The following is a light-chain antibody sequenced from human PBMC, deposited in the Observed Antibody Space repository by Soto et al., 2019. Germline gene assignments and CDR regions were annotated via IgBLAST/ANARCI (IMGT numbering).Light chain of an antibody. V-gene: IGKV3-20*01. CDR2: GAS. CDR3: QQYHDTGT. Sequence: EIVLTQSPGTLSLSPGERATLSCRASQSISSSFLARYQQKPGQAPRLLISGASNRATGIPDRFGGSGSGTDFTLTINRLEPEDFAVYYCQQYHDTGTFGQGTKVEIK. CDR1: QSISSSF. J-gene: IGKJ1*01.